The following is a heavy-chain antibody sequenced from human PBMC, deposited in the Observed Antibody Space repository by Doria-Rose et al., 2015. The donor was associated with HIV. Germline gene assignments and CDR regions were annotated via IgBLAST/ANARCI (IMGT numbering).Heavy chain of an antibody. D-gene: IGHD1-26*01. V-gene: IGHV1-69*02. CDR2: IIPILDIV. J-gene: IGHJ4*02. Sequence: GGTFSSYTISWVRQAPGQGLEWMGRIIPILDIVNYALRFQGRVTITADESTSTAYMELSSLRSEDTAIYYCASQWERSSFDYWGQGTLVTV. CDR3: ASQWERSSFDY. CDR1: GGTFSSYT.